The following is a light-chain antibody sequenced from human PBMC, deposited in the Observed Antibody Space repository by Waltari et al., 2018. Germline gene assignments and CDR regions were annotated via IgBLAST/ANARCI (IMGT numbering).Light chain of an antibody. CDR2: GNA. CDR3: QTYDSSLSVL. J-gene: IGLJ2*01. Sequence: QSVLTQPPSVSGAPGQRVTISCTGTSSTIGAGYDVHWYQQLPGTAPKLLIYGNANRPSGVPDRFSASNAGTSASLAITGLQAEDEADYYCQTYDSSLSVLFGGGTKLTVL. V-gene: IGLV1-40*01. CDR1: SSTIGAGYD.